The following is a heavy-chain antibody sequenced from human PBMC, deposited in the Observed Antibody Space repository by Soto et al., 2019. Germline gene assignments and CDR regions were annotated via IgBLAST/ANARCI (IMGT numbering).Heavy chain of an antibody. D-gene: IGHD4-17*01. V-gene: IGHV1-8*01. J-gene: IGHJ2*01. CDR1: GYTSTSYD. Sequence: QVQLVQSGAEVKKPGASVKVSCKASGYTSTSYDINWVRQATGQGLEWMGWMNPNSGNTGYAEKFQGRVTTTRNTYISTAYLERSSRRSEDTAVYYCAVYGGNLHWYVELWGRGTLVTVSS. CDR3: AVYGGNLHWYVEL. CDR2: MNPNSGNT.